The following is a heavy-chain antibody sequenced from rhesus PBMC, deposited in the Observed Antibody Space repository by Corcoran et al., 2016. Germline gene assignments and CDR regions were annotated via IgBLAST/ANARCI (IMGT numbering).Heavy chain of an antibody. CDR1: GFSFSYYS. D-gene: IGHD6-25*01. J-gene: IGHJ4*01. V-gene: IGHV3S25*01. CDR3: AKEAAAGTGYFDY. Sequence: EVQLVESGGGLAKPGGSLRLSCAASGFSFSYYSMSWVRQAPGKGLEWISGINSGGGSTYYADSVKVRSTNSRDNSKNTLSLQMNSLRAEDTAVYYCAKEAAAGTGYFDYWGQGVLVTVSS. CDR2: INSGGGST.